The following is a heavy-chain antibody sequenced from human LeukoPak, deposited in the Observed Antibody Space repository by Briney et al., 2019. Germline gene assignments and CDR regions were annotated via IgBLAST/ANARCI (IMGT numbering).Heavy chain of an antibody. J-gene: IGHJ4*02. D-gene: IGHD3-22*01. V-gene: IGHV1-69*02. CDR1: GGTFSSYT. CDR2: IIPILGIT. Sequence: SVKVSCKASGGTFSSYTFSWVRQAPGQGLEWMGRIIPILGITNYTQKFQGRVTITADKSTTTAYMELNSLRSEDTAMYYCARVADNSGYTFDSWGQGTLVTVSS. CDR3: ARVADNSGYTFDS.